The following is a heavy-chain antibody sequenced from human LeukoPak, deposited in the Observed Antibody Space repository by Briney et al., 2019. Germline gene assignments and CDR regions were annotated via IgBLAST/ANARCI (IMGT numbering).Heavy chain of an antibody. CDR3: ARVGGSMVRGPYFDY. D-gene: IGHD3-10*01. Sequence: PGGSLRLSCAASGFTFSSYSMNWVRQAPGKGLEWVSYISSCSSTIYYADSVKGRFTISRDNAKNSLYLQMNSLRAEDTAVYYCARVGGSMVRGPYFDYWGQGTLVTVSS. V-gene: IGHV3-48*01. CDR1: GFTFSSYS. CDR2: ISSCSSTI. J-gene: IGHJ4*02.